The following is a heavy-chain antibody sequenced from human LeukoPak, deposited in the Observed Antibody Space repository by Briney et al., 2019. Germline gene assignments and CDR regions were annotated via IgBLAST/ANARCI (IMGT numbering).Heavy chain of an antibody. CDR2: ISSRSRTI. V-gene: IGHV3-48*01. J-gene: IGHJ4*02. CDR1: GFTVSSYE. CDR3: ARDGSGRVPEMSAPDY. D-gene: IGHD3-10*01. Sequence: GGSLRLSCAASGFTVSSYEMNWVRQAPGKGLEWVSYISSRSRTIYYADSVKGRFTISRDNAKNSLYLQMNSLRAEDTAVYYCARDGSGRVPEMSAPDYWGQGTLVTVSS.